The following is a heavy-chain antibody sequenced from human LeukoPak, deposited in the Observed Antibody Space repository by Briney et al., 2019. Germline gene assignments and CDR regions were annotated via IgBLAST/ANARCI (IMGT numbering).Heavy chain of an antibody. J-gene: IGHJ6*02. CDR3: AKDIGRAVAATFYYYYGMDV. Sequence: GGSLRLSCAASGFTFDDYAMHWVRQAPGKGLEWVSLISGDGGSTYYADSVKGRFTISRDNSKNSLYLQMNGLRTEDTALYYCAKDIGRAVAATFYYYYGMDVWGQGTTVTVSS. CDR2: ISGDGGST. D-gene: IGHD2-15*01. CDR1: GFTFDDYA. V-gene: IGHV3-43*02.